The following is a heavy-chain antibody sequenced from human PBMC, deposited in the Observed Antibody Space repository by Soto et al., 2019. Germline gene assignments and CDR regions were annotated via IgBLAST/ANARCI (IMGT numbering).Heavy chain of an antibody. CDR1: GGSFSSYA. CDR3: ARESLVLPAAIGGGGGLYYVMDV. D-gene: IGHD2-2*02. V-gene: IGHV1-69*13. J-gene: IGHJ6*04. Sequence: SVKISCKSSGGSFSSYAISWVRQAPGQRLEWMGGIIPIFGTANYAQKFQGRVTITAAESTSTAYMELSSLRSEDTAEYYCARESLVLPAAIGGGGGLYYVMDVWGKGTTVPVSS. CDR2: IIPIFGTA.